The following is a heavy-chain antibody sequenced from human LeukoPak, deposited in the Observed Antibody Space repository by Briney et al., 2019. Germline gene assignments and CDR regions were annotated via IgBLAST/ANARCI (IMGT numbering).Heavy chain of an antibody. J-gene: IGHJ2*01. CDR2: IYYSGST. CDR1: GGSISSYY. Sequence: SETLSLTCTVSGGSISSYYWSWIRQPPGKGLEWIGYIYYSGSTNYTPSLKSRVTISVDTSKNQFSLKLSSVTAADTAVYYCARTSIFGVVTLNPQYWYFDLWGRGTLVTVSS. V-gene: IGHV4-59*01. CDR3: ARTSIFGVVTLNPQYWYFDL. D-gene: IGHD3-3*01.